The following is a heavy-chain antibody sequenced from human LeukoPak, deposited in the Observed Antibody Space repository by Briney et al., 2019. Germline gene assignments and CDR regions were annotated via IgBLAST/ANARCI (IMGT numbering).Heavy chain of an antibody. Sequence: GGSLRLSCAASGFTFSSYGMHWVRQAPGKGLEWVAVIWYDGSNKYYADSVKGRFTISRDNSKNTLRLQMNSLRAEDTAVYYCARASTAATNWFDPWGQGTLVTVSS. D-gene: IGHD2-15*01. CDR2: IWYDGSNK. J-gene: IGHJ5*02. CDR3: ARASTAATNWFDP. CDR1: GFTFSSYG. V-gene: IGHV3-33*01.